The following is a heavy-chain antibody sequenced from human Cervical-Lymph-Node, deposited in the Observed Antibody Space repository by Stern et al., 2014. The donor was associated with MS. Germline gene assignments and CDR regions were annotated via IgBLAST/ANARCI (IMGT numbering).Heavy chain of an antibody. Sequence: VQLVASGGAVVQPGRSLRLSWAASGFTFSSYGMHWVRQAPGTGLEGVTVISYDGNHKYYAASVKGRFTISRDNSKNTLHLQMNSVTPDDTAIYYCARDYEDTSMLFDHWGQGTLVTVSS. CDR3: ARDYEDTSMLFDH. J-gene: IGHJ4*02. CDR2: ISYDGNHK. D-gene: IGHD2-8*01. CDR1: GFTFSSYG. V-gene: IGHV3-30*03.